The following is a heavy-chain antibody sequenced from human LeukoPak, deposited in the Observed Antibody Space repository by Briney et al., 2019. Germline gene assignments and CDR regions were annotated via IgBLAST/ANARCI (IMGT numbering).Heavy chain of an antibody. CDR3: ASGSGSYRTPYYYMDV. J-gene: IGHJ6*03. CDR2: IYSGGST. V-gene: IGHV3-53*01. CDR1: GFTVSSNY. Sequence: PGGSLRLSRVASGFTVSSNYMSWVRQAQGKGLEWVSVIYSGGSTYYADSVKGRFTISRDNSKNTLYLQMNSLRAEDTAVYYCASGSGSYRTPYYYMDVWGTGTTVTVSS. D-gene: IGHD3-10*01.